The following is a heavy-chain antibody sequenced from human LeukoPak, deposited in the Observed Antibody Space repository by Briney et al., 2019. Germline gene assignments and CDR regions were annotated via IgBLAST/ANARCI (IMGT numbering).Heavy chain of an antibody. CDR1: GYTFTGHY. J-gene: IGHJ3*02. Sequence: ASVKVSCKASGYTFTGHYTHWVRQAPGQGLEWMGWIYPKTGGTIYAQKFQTRVTMTRDTSITTAFMELNILKSDDTAVYYCVRDGYSGGAFDIWGQGTMVTVSS. CDR3: VRDGYSGGAFDI. V-gene: IGHV1-2*02. CDR2: IYPKTGGT. D-gene: IGHD5-12*01.